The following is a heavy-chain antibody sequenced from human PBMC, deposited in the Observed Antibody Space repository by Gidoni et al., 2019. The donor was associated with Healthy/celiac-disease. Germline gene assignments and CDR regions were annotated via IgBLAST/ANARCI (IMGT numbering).Heavy chain of an antibody. CDR2: FIPILGIA. CDR3: AREGAGSDFWSGYYRGGWFDP. Sequence: QVQLVQSGAEVKKPGSSVTVSCKASEGTFSSCANSWVRQAPGQGLEWMGRFIPILGIANYAQKFQGRVAMTADKPTSPAYMGLGSLRSEDTAVYYCAREGAGSDFWSGYYRGGWFDPWGKGTLVTVSS. CDR1: EGTFSSCA. V-gene: IGHV1-69*04. J-gene: IGHJ5*02. D-gene: IGHD3-3*01.